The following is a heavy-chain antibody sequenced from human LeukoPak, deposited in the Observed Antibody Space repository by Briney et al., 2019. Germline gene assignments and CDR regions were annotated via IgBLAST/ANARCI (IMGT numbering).Heavy chain of an antibody. CDR1: GGTFSSYA. D-gene: IGHD6-6*01. Sequence: SVKVSCTASGGTFSSYAISWVRQAPGQGLEWMGGIIPIFGTANYAQKFQGRVTITADESTSTAYMELSSLRSEDTAVYYCARGIAQIGWGLYSSSSCGMDVWGQGTTVTVSS. CDR3: ARGIAQIGWGLYSSSSCGMDV. V-gene: IGHV1-69*13. J-gene: IGHJ6*02. CDR2: IIPIFGTA.